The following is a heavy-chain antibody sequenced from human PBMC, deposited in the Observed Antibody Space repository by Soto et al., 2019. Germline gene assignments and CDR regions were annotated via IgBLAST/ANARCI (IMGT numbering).Heavy chain of an antibody. CDR3: ARRYGGNFDY. Sequence: SETQSLTCSVSGGSISSYYWSWIRQPPGKGLEWIGYIYYSGSTNYNPSLKSRVTISVDTSKNQFSLKLSSVTAADTAVYYCARRYGGNFDYWGQGTLVTVSS. CDR1: GGSISSYY. CDR2: IYYSGST. V-gene: IGHV4-59*01. J-gene: IGHJ4*02. D-gene: IGHD1-26*01.